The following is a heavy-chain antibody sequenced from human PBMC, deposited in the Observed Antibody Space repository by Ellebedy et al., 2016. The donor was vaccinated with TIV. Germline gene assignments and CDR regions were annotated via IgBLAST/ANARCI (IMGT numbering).Heavy chain of an antibody. CDR1: GFIFSDYQ. V-gene: IGHV3-11*01. CDR3: ARDTRFIDHQHNWFDP. CDR2: ISSSGGTT. D-gene: IGHD2-2*01. J-gene: IGHJ5*02. Sequence: GESLKISCAASGFIFSDYQMSWIRQAPGKGLECVSYISSSGGTTYYADSVKGRFTISRDNAKNSLYLQMNRLRAEDTAVYYCARDTRFIDHQHNWFDPWGQGTLVTVSS.